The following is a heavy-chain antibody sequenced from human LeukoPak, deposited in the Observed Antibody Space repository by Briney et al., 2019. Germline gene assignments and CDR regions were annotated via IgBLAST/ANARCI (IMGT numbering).Heavy chain of an antibody. J-gene: IGHJ3*02. V-gene: IGHV4-59*01. CDR2: IYYSGST. Sequence: PSETLSLTCTVSGGSISSYYWRWIRQPPGKGLEWIGYIYYSGSTNYNPSLKSRVTISVDTSKNQFSLKLSSVTAADTAVYYCASPDIQSDGAFDIWGQGTMVTVSS. CDR3: ASPDIQSDGAFDI. CDR1: GGSISSYY. D-gene: IGHD2-15*01.